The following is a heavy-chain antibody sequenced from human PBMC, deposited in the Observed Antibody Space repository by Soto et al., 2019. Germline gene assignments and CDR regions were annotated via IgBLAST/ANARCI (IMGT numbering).Heavy chain of an antibody. CDR1: EITLNIYW. CDR3: TKDTFGAWAS. D-gene: IGHD3-10*01. J-gene: IGHJ5*02. CDR2: INPESTTL. V-gene: IGHV3-74*01. Sequence: PRGSLRLSCTASEITLNIYWMHWIRQAPGKGLVWVSRINPESTTLTYADSVTGRFTISRDSAKNTLYLQMNGLSAEDTAIYYCTKDTFGAWASWGQGTLVTVSS.